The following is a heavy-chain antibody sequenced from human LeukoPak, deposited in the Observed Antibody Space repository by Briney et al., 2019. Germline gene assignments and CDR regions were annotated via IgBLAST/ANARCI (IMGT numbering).Heavy chain of an antibody. D-gene: IGHD2-15*01. J-gene: IGHJ4*02. Sequence: PGGSLRLSWAASGFTFSRYSMNWVRQAPGKGLEWVSSISGSSSYIYYADSVKGRFTISRDNARNSLYLQMNSLRAEDTAVYYCARDSEAYCSGGSCSMFDYWGQGTPVTVSS. CDR2: ISGSSSYI. CDR3: ARDSEAYCSGGSCSMFDY. V-gene: IGHV3-21*01. CDR1: GFTFSRYS.